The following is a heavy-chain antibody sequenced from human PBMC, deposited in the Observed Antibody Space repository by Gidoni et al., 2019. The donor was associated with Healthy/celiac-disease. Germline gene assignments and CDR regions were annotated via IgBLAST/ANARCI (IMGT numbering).Heavy chain of an antibody. Sequence: QVQLVQSGAEVKKPGSSVKVSCKASGYAFTSYAMRWVRQAPGQRLKWMGLINAGNGNTKYSQKYQGRVTITRDTSASTAYMELSSLRSEDTAVYYCARELEQWLETDLYLMHWGQGTLVTVSS. D-gene: IGHD6-19*01. CDR3: ARELEQWLETDLYLMH. CDR2: INAGNGNT. J-gene: IGHJ4*02. V-gene: IGHV1-3*01. CDR1: GYAFTSYA.